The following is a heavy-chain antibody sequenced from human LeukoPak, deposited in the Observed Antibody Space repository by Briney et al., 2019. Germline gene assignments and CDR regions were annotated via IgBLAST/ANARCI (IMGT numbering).Heavy chain of an antibody. D-gene: IGHD5-12*01. J-gene: IGHJ4*02. CDR1: GGSISSYY. CDR2: IYYSGST. Sequence: PSETLSLTCTVSGGSISSYYWSWIRQPPGKGLEWIGYIYYSGSTNYNPSLKSRVTISVDTSKNQFSLKLSSVTVADTAVYYCARTIVATIMDYWGQGTLVTVSS. CDR3: ARTIVATIMDY. V-gene: IGHV4-59*08.